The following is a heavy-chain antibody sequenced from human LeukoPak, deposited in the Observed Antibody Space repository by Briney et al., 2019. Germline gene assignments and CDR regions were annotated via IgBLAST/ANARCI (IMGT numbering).Heavy chain of an antibody. D-gene: IGHD3-22*01. CDR2: IYYSGST. Sequence: SETLSLTCTVSGGSISSGGYYWSWIRQHPGKGLEWIGYIYYSGSTYYNPSLKSRVTISVDTSKNQFSLKLSSVTAADTAVYYCARFPYYYDSSGYYWFDPWGQGTLVTVSS. J-gene: IGHJ5*02. CDR1: GGSISSGGYY. V-gene: IGHV4-31*03. CDR3: ARFPYYYDSSGYYWFDP.